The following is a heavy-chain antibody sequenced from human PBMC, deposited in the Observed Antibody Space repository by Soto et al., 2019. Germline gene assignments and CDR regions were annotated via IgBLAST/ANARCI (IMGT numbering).Heavy chain of an antibody. CDR3: ATKSYYDFWSGYYYYGMDV. D-gene: IGHD3-3*01. V-gene: IGHV1-46*01. CDR2: INPSGGST. J-gene: IGHJ6*02. Sequence: ASVKVSCKASAYTFTSYYMHWVRQAPGQGLEWMGIINPSGGSTSYAQKFQGRATMTRDTSTSTVYMELSSLRSEDTAVYYCATKSYYDFWSGYYYYGMDVWGQGTTVTVSS. CDR1: AYTFTSYY.